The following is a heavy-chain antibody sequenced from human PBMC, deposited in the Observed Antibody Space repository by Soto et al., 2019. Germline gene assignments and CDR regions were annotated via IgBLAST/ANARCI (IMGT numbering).Heavy chain of an antibody. Sequence: GGSLRLSCAASGFIFNNYWMIWVRQAPGKGPEWVANIKEDGSEKYYVDSVKGRFTISRDNAKNSLYLQMNSLRAEDTAVYYCARSCSSSNCMRGNGPLDMWGLGTMVTVSS. CDR1: GFIFNNYW. CDR2: IKEDGSEK. V-gene: IGHV3-7*01. J-gene: IGHJ3*02. D-gene: IGHD2-2*01. CDR3: ARSCSSSNCMRGNGPLDM.